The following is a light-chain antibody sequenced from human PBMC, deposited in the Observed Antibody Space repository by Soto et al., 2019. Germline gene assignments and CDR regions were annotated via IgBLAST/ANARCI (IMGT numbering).Light chain of an antibody. V-gene: IGLV2-14*03. CDR1: SSDIGNYNY. J-gene: IGLJ1*01. CDR3: SSYTGTSTYV. Sequence: QSVLTQPDSVSGSPGQSVAISCTAASSDIGNYNYVSWYQQRPGKVPKLIIHDVSDRPSGVSDRFSGSKSGNTASLTISGLQAEDEADYYCSSYTGTSTYVFGPGTKVTVL. CDR2: DVS.